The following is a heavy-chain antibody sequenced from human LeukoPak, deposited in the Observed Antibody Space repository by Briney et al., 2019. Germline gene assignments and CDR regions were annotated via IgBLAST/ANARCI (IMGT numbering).Heavy chain of an antibody. J-gene: IGHJ5*02. CDR1: GGSISTNSYS. CDR2: FYYSGRT. V-gene: IGHV4-39*07. D-gene: IGHD6-19*01. Sequence: PSETLSLTCSVSGGSISTNSYSWGWIPQPPGKGLERIGTFYYSGRTYYTPSLERRVTISADTSKNQFSLKMNSVTAADTAIYYCVRVYSSGWYHWFDPWGQGTLVTVSS. CDR3: VRVYSSGWYHWFDP.